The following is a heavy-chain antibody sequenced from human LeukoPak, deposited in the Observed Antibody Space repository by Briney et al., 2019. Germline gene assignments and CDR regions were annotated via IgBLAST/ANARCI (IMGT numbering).Heavy chain of an antibody. D-gene: IGHD4-17*01. CDR1: GYTFTSYG. CDR3: ARAMTTVISRSNWFDP. J-gene: IGHJ5*02. Sequence: SVKVSCKASGYTFTSYGISWVRQAPGQGLEWMGGIIPIFGTANYAQKFQGRVTITADESTSTAYMELSSLRSEDTAVYYCARAMTTVISRSNWFDPWGQGTLVTVSS. V-gene: IGHV1-69*13. CDR2: IIPIFGTA.